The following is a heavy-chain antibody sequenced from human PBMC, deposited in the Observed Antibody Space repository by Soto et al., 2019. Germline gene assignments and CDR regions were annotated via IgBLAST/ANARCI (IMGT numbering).Heavy chain of an antibody. J-gene: IGHJ6*02. V-gene: IGHV6-1*01. CDR3: ARLYCISTSCYLGMDV. CDR2: TYYRSRWYS. D-gene: IGHD2-2*01. Sequence: SQTLSLTCAISGDSVSSNSAAWNWIRQSPSRGLEWLGRTYYRSRWYSDYAGSVKSRITINADTSKNQFSLHLNSVTPQDTAVYYCARLYCISTSCYLGMDVWGQGTTVTVSS. CDR1: GDSVSSNSAA.